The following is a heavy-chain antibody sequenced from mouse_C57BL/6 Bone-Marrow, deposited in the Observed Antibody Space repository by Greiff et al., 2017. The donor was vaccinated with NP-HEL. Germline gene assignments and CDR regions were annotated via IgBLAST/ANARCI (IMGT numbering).Heavy chain of an antibody. Sequence: EVKLMESGGDLVKPGGSLKLSCAASGFTFSSYGMSWVRQTPDKRLEWVATISSGGSYTYYPDSVKGRFTISRDNAKNTLYLQVSSLKSEDTAMYYCARHSFFLAYWGQGTLVTVSA. CDR1: GFTFSSYG. V-gene: IGHV5-6*01. CDR3: ARHSFFLAY. CDR2: ISSGGSYT. J-gene: IGHJ3*01.